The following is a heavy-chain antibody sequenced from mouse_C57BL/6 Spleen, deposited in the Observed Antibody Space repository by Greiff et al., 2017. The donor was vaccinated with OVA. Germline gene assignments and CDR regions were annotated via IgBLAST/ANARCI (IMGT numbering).Heavy chain of an antibody. V-gene: IGHV5-4*01. CDR3: ARGYDAIFDY. J-gene: IGHJ2*01. CDR2: ISDYGSYT. Sequence: EVQLVESGGGLVKPGGSLKLSCAASGFTFSSYAMSWVRQTQEKRLEWVATISDYGSYTYYPDNVKGRFTISRDNAKNNLYLQMSHLKSEDPAMYYCARGYDAIFDYWGQGTTLTFSS. CDR1: GFTFSSYA. D-gene: IGHD2-3*01.